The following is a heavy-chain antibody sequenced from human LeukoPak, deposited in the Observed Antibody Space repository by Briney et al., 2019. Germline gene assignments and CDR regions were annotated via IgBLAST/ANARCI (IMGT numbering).Heavy chain of an antibody. Sequence: RGSLRLSCAASGFTFSSYAMSWVRQAPGKGLEWVSAISGSGGSTYYADSVKGRFTISRDNSKNTLYLQMNSLRAEDTAVYYCAERRDFWSGYDYWGQGTLVTVSS. CDR1: GFTFSSYA. J-gene: IGHJ4*02. D-gene: IGHD3-3*01. V-gene: IGHV3-23*01. CDR3: AERRDFWSGYDY. CDR2: ISGSGGST.